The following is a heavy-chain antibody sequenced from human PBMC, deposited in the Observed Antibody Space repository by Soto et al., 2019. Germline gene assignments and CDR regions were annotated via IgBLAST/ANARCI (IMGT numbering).Heavy chain of an antibody. CDR1: GGTFTTHA. V-gene: IGHV1-69*13. CDR2: IIPIFGTP. CDR3: ARDLEFRDGNISHLDY. J-gene: IGHJ4*02. Sequence: SVKVSCKASGGTFTTHAFNWVRQAPGQGLEWVGGIIPIFGTPNYAQKFQGRVTITADESTSTAYMELSSLRSEDTAVYYCARDLEFRDGNISHLDYWGQGTLVTVSS. D-gene: IGHD3-10*01.